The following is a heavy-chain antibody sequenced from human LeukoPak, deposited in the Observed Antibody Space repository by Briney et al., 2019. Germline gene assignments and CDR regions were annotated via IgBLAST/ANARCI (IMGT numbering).Heavy chain of an antibody. D-gene: IGHD1-26*01. CDR2: ISGSGAGT. CDR1: GFTFSSYA. CDR3: AKGAVGAPNRLSY. J-gene: IGHJ4*02. V-gene: IGHV3-23*01. Sequence: GGSLRLSCAASGFTFSSYAMSWVRQVPGEGLEWVSGISGSGAGTYYAVSVKGRFTVSRDNSKNTLYLQMNSLRAEDTALYYCAKGAVGAPNRLSYWGQGTLVTVSS.